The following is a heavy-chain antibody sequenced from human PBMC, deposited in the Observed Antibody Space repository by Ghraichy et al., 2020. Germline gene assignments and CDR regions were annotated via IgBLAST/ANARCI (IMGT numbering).Heavy chain of an antibody. J-gene: IGHJ4*02. CDR3: ARGGHFWSGYYLDDY. D-gene: IGHD3-3*02. Sequence: APVKVSCKASGYTFTSYDINWVRQATGQGLEWMGWMNPNSGNTGYVQKFQGRVTMTRNTSISTAYMELRSLRSEDTAVYYCARGGHFWSGYYLDDYWGQGTLVTVSS. CDR1: GYTFTSYD. V-gene: IGHV1-8*01. CDR2: MNPNSGNT.